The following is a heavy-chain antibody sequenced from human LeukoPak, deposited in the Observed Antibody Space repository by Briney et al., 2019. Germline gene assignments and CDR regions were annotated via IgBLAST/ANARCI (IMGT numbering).Heavy chain of an antibody. Sequence: GGSLRLSCAASGFTFSSYSMNWVRQAPGKGLEWVSSISSSSSYIYYADSVKGRFTISRDNSKNTLYLQMNSLRAEDTAVYYCAKIDSSSAVYWGQGTLVTVSS. CDR2: ISSSSSYI. V-gene: IGHV3-21*04. CDR1: GFTFSSYS. CDR3: AKIDSSSAVY. J-gene: IGHJ4*02. D-gene: IGHD6-6*01.